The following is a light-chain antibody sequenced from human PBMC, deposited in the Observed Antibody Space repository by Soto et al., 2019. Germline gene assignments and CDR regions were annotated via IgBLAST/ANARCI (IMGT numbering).Light chain of an antibody. V-gene: IGKV2-28*01. Sequence: EIVMTQSPLTLPVTPGEPASISCRSSQSLLYNNTYNYLDWYVQKPGQSPQLLIYLGSNRASGVPDRFSGSGSGTDFTLKISRVEAEDVGVYYCMQALQTPQVTFGQGTRLEIK. CDR2: LGS. CDR1: QSLLYNNTYNY. J-gene: IGKJ5*01. CDR3: MQALQTPQVT.